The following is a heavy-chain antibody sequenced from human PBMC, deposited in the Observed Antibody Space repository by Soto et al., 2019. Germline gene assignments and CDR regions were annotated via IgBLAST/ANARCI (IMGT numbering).Heavy chain of an antibody. CDR2: INPNSGGT. CDR3: AREGTYDFWSGYYTGSYGMDV. CDR1: GYTFTGYY. V-gene: IGHV1-2*02. D-gene: IGHD3-3*01. Sequence: SVKVSCKASGYTFTGYYMHWVRQAPGQGLEWMGWINPNSGGTNYAQKFQGRVTMTRDTSISTAYMELSRLRSDDTAVYYCAREGTYDFWSGYYTGSYGMDVWGQGTTVTVSS. J-gene: IGHJ6*02.